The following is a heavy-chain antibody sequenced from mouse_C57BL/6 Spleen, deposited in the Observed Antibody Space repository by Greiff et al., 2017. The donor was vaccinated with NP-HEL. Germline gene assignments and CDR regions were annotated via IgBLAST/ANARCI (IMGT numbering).Heavy chain of an antibody. CDR3: ARAVYDPYYFDY. V-gene: IGHV1-80*01. J-gene: IGHJ2*01. CDR2: IYPGDGDT. D-gene: IGHD2-12*01. CDR1: GYAFSSYW. Sequence: QVQLKQSGAELVKPGASVKISCKASGYAFSSYWMNWVKQRPGKGLEWIGQIYPGDGDTNYNGKFKGKATLTADKSSSTAYMQLSSLTSEDSAVYFCARAVYDPYYFDYWGQGTTLTVSS.